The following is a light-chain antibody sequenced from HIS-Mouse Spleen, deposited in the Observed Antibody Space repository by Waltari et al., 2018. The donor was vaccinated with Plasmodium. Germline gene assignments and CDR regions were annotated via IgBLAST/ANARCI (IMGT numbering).Light chain of an antibody. CDR2: KAS. J-gene: IGKJ1*01. CDR1: QSISSW. V-gene: IGKV1-5*03. Sequence: DITITQSPSPLSASVEDRVTFTCRASQSISSWLAWYQQKPGKAPKLLIYKASSLESGVPSRFSGSGSGTEFTLTISSLQPDDFATYYCQQYTSYWTFGQGTKVDIK. CDR3: QQYTSYWT.